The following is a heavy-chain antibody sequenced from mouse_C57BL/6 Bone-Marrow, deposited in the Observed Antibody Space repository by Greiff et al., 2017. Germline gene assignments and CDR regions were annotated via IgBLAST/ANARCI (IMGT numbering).Heavy chain of an antibody. CDR3: ARRLTYYGSSYFDC. CDR1: GYPFTSYW. V-gene: IGHV1-64*01. J-gene: IGHJ2*01. Sequence: VQLQQPGAELVKPGASVKLSCKASGYPFTSYWMHWVKQRPGQGLEWIGMIHPNRGSTNYNEKFKSKATLTVDKSSSTAYMQLSSLTSEDSAVYYCARRLTYYGSSYFDCWGQGTTLTVAS. CDR2: IHPNRGST. D-gene: IGHD1-1*01.